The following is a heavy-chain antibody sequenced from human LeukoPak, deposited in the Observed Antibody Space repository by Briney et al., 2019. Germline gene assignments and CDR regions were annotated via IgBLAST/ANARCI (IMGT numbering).Heavy chain of an antibody. Sequence: GGSLRLSCAASGFTFSVYYMSWIRQAPGKGLEWVSYISSSGSTIYYADSVKGRFTISRDNAKNSLYLQMNSLRAEDTAVYYCAREGIVATFYYYYGMDVWGQGTTVTVSS. D-gene: IGHD5-12*01. CDR2: ISSSGSTI. V-gene: IGHV3-11*01. CDR1: GFTFSVYY. CDR3: AREGIVATFYYYYGMDV. J-gene: IGHJ6*02.